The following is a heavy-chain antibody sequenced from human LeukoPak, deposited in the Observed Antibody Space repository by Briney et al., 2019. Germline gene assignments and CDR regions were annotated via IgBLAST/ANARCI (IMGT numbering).Heavy chain of an antibody. J-gene: IGHJ4*02. D-gene: IGHD3-16*01. V-gene: IGHV3-23*01. CDR3: AGGGYEGSLWY. Sequence: GGSLRLSCAASGFTFSSYGMSWVRQAPGKGLEWVSAISGSGGSTYYADSVKGRFTISRDNAKNSLYLQMNSLRAEDTAVYYCAGGGYEGSLWYWGQGTLVTVSS. CDR2: ISGSGGST. CDR1: GFTFSSYG.